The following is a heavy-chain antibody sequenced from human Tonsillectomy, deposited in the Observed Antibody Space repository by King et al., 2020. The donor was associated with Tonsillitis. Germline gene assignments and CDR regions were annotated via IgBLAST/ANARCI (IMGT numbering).Heavy chain of an antibody. CDR2: IYYSGST. CDR3: AGGSSGWYRAHAFDI. V-gene: IGHV4-59*01. D-gene: IGHD6-19*01. J-gene: IGHJ3*02. Sequence: QLQESGPGLVKPSETLSLTCTVSGGSISSYYWSWIRQPPGKGLEWIGYIYYSGSTNYNPSLKSRVTVSVDTSKNPFSLMLSSVTAADTAVYYWAGGSSGWYRAHAFDIWGQGTMVTVSS. CDR1: GGSISSYY.